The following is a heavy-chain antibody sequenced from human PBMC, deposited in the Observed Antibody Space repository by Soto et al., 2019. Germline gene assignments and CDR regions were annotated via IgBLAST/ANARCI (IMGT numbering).Heavy chain of an antibody. Sequence: PSETLSLTCTVSGGSISSGCYYWSWIRQHPGKGLEWIGYIYYSGSTYYNPSLKSRVTISVDTSKNQFSLKLSSVTAADTAVYYCARVSRGYSYVSMYIYYYYGMDVWGQGTTVTVSS. CDR2: IYYSGST. CDR1: GGSISSGCYY. CDR3: ARVSRGYSYVSMYIYYYYGMDV. D-gene: IGHD5-18*01. J-gene: IGHJ6*02. V-gene: IGHV4-31*03.